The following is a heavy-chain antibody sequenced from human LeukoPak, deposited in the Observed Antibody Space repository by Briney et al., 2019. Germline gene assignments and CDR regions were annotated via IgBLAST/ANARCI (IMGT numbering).Heavy chain of an antibody. D-gene: IGHD3-22*01. V-gene: IGHV4-39*01. CDR3: ALSTYYYDSSAYYLYYFDY. Sequence: SETLSLTCTVSGGSISSSSYYWGWIRQPPGKGLEWIGSIYYSGSTYYNPSLKSRVTISVDASKNQFSLKLSSVTAADTAVYYCALSTYYYDSSAYYLYYFDYWGQGTLVTVSS. CDR2: IYYSGST. J-gene: IGHJ4*02. CDR1: GGSISSSSYY.